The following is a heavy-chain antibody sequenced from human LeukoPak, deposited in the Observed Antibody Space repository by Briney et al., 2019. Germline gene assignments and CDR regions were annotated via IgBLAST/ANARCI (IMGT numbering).Heavy chain of an antibody. V-gene: IGHV1-69*13. CDR2: IIPIFGTA. Sequence: ASVKVSCKASGGTFSSYAISWVRQAPGQGLEWMGGIIPIFGTANYAQKFQGRVTITADESTSTAYMELSSLRSEDTAVYYCARDQGRIVVVPAAPVDYYYYGMDVWGQGTTVTVSS. J-gene: IGHJ6*02. D-gene: IGHD2-2*01. CDR1: GGTFSSYA. CDR3: ARDQGRIVVVPAAPVDYYYYGMDV.